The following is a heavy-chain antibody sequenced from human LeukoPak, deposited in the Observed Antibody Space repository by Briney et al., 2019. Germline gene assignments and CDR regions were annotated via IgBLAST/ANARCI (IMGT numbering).Heavy chain of an antibody. J-gene: IGHJ4*02. CDR2: ISWDGDNT. CDR3: ARDYTADSNGYFDY. CDR1: GFTFDDKA. V-gene: IGHV3-43D*04. Sequence: SGGSLRLSCAASGFTFDDKAMLWVRQGPGKGLEWVALISWDGDNTYYSDSVKGRFTISRDNSKDFVYLQMNSLRVDDTALYFCARDYTADSNGYFDYWGQGTLVTVSS. D-gene: IGHD3-22*01.